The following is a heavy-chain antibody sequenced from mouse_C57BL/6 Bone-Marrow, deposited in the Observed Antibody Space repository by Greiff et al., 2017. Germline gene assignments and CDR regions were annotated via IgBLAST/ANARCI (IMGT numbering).Heavy chain of an antibody. CDR3: VRHRHYGSSGYYYAMDY. CDR1: GFSFNTYA. Sequence: EVKVVESGGGLVQPKGSLKLSCAASGFSFNTYAMNWVRQAPGKGLEWVARIRSKSNNYATYYADSVKDRFTISRDDSESMLYLQMNNLKTEDTAMYYCVRHRHYGSSGYYYAMDYWGQGTSVTVSS. CDR2: IRSKSNNYAT. J-gene: IGHJ4*01. D-gene: IGHD1-1*01. V-gene: IGHV10-1*01.